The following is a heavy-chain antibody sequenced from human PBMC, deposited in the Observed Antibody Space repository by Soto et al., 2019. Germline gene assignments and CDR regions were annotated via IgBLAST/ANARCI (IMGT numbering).Heavy chain of an antibody. CDR1: GFTFDSYA. Sequence: GGSLRLSCAASGFTFDSYAMSWVRQAPGKGLEWVSTISGSGGSTYYADSVKGRFTISRDNSKNTLYLQMNSLRAEDTAVYYCAKAPPIAVAGLGYYYYYYMDVWGKGTTVTVSS. CDR3: AKAPPIAVAGLGYYYYYYMDV. V-gene: IGHV3-23*01. CDR2: ISGSGGST. D-gene: IGHD6-19*01. J-gene: IGHJ6*03.